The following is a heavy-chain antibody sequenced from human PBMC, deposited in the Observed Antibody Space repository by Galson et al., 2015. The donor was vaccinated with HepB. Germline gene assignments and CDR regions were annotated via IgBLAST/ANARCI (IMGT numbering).Heavy chain of an antibody. CDR3: ATDYGMGV. Sequence: SVKVSCKVSGYTLTELSLHWVRQAPGKGLEWMGGFDLEDGGRIYAQKFQGRVTMTEDTSTDTAYMELSSLRSEDTAVYYCATDYGMGVWGQGTTVTVSS. CDR2: FDLEDGGR. CDR1: GYTLTELS. J-gene: IGHJ6*02. V-gene: IGHV1-24*01.